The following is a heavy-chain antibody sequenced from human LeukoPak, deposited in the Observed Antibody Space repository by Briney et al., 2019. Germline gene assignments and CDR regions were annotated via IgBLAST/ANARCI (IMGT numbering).Heavy chain of an antibody. CDR2: THSGHNT. D-gene: IGHD3-3*01. Sequence: GGSLRLSCAVSGLTVSDNYMSWVRQAPGGGLEWVAVTHSGHNTYYADSVKGRFTISRDNSKNTLYLQMNSLRAEDTAVYYCAKDFSHGDYWGQGTLVTVSS. CDR1: GLTVSDNY. V-gene: IGHV3-53*01. J-gene: IGHJ4*02. CDR3: AKDFSHGDY.